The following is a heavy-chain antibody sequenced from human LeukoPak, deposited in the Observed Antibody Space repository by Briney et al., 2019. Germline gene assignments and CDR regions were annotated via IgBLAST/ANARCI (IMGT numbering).Heavy chain of an antibody. D-gene: IGHD3-22*01. Sequence: GGSLRLSCAASGFTFSSYAMSWVRQAPGKGLEWVSAISGSGGSTYYADSVKGRCTISRDNSNNTLYLQMNRLRAEDTAVYYCAKDLGGDSSGYYLDYWGQGTLVTVSS. CDR1: GFTFSSYA. J-gene: IGHJ4*02. CDR2: ISGSGGST. V-gene: IGHV3-23*01. CDR3: AKDLGGDSSGYYLDY.